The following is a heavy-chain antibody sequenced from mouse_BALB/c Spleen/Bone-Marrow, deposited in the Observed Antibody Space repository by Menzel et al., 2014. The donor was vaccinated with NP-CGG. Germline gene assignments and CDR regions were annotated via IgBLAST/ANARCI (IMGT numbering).Heavy chain of an antibody. CDR2: IDPSDSYT. D-gene: IGHD2-3*01. CDR1: GYTFTSYW. CDR3: ARWLLRYYAMDD. J-gene: IGHJ4*01. Sequence: VQLQQSGAELVKPGTSVKLSCKAPGYTFTSYWMHWVKQRPGQGLEWIGEIDPSDSYTNYNQKFKGKATLTVDKSSSTAYTQLSSLTSEDSAVYFCARWLLRYYAMDDWGQGTSVTVSS. V-gene: IGHV1-69*02.